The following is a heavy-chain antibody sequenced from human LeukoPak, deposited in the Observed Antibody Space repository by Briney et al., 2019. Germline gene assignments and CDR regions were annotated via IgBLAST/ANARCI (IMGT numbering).Heavy chain of an antibody. V-gene: IGHV1-69*13. J-gene: IGHJ6*02. CDR2: IIPIFGTA. Sequence: SVKVSCKASGGTFSSYAISWVRQAPGQGLEWMGGIIPIFGTANYAQKFQGRVTITADESTSTAYMELSSLRSEDTAVYYCAREPFLGYCSSTSCRYGMDVWGQGTTVTVSS. D-gene: IGHD2-2*01. CDR1: GGTFSSYA. CDR3: AREPFLGYCSSTSCRYGMDV.